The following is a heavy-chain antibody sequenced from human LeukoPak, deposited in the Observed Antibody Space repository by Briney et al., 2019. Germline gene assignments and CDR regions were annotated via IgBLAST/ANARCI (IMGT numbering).Heavy chain of an antibody. D-gene: IGHD1-26*01. Sequence: PGGSLRLSCAASGFTFSSYWMSWVRKAPGKGLEWAANIKQDGSEKYYVDSVKGRFTISRDNAKNSLYLQMNSLRAEDTALYYCAKDFRGSYYDAFDIWGQGTMVTVSS. CDR2: IKQDGSEK. J-gene: IGHJ3*02. CDR3: AKDFRGSYYDAFDI. V-gene: IGHV3-7*03. CDR1: GFTFSSYW.